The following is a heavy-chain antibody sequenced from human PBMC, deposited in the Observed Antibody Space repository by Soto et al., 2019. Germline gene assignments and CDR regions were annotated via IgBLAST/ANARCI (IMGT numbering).Heavy chain of an antibody. CDR1: GFSFNHYW. D-gene: IGHD6-13*01. CDR2: IKPDGSET. J-gene: IGHJ4*02. Sequence: EVQLVESGGGLVQPGGSLRLSCAASGFSFNHYWMSWVRQAPGIGLEWVANIKPDGSETSYVDSVKGRFTISRDNAKNSLKLHMNSLRAEDTAVYYCARGGIAGPGDYWGQGTLVTVSS. V-gene: IGHV3-7*05. CDR3: ARGGIAGPGDY.